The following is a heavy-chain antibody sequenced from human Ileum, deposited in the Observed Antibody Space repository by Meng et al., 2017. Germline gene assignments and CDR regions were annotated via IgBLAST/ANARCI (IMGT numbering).Heavy chain of an antibody. Sequence: VQPVESGGGLVQSGGSLTLPGAGSGVSFSDSYIPWVRKASGKGLELVGRIGTKTKSYAAAYAASVRGRFTISRDDSKNTAYLQMNSLKTEDTAVYYCTIYTSVHIWGQGTMVTVSS. CDR3: TIYTSVHI. V-gene: IGHV3-73*02. D-gene: IGHD6-19*01. J-gene: IGHJ3*02. CDR1: GVSFSDSY. CDR2: IGTKTKSYAA.